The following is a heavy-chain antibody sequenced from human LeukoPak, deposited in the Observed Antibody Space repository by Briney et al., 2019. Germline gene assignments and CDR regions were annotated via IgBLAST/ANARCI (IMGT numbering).Heavy chain of an antibody. J-gene: IGHJ4*02. D-gene: IGHD5-18*01. CDR1: GGSLSSSSYY. CDR2: IYYSGST. V-gene: IGHV4-39*01. Sequence: SSETLSLTCTVSGGSLSSSSYYCGWIRQPPGKGLEWIGSIYYSGSTYYNPSLKSRVTISVDASKNQFSLKLSSVTAADTAVYFCARGGIQLWTYYFDYWGQGTLVTVSS. CDR3: ARGGIQLWTYYFDY.